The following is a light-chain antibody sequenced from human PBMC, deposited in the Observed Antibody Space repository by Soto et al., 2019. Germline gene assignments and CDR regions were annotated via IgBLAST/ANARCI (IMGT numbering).Light chain of an antibody. J-gene: IGKJ1*01. CDR2: GAS. CDR1: QSVSNN. Sequence: EIVLTQSPATLSLSPGERSTLSCSSSQSVSNNYLAWYQQKPGQAPRLLISGASTRAAGIPARFSGSGSGTEFTLTISSLQSEDFAVYYCQHYNTWPWTFGQGTKVDIK. V-gene: IGKV3-15*01. CDR3: QHYNTWPWT.